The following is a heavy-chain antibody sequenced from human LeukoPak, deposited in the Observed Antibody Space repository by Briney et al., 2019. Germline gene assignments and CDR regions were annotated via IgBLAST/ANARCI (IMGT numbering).Heavy chain of an antibody. CDR2: ISAYNGNT. Sequence: ASVKVSCKASGYTFTSYGISWVRQAPGQGLEWMGWISAYNGNTNYAQKLQGRVTMTTDTSTSTAYMELRSLRSDDTAVYYCARHDDGSLTTVTTVWFDPWGQGTLVTVSS. D-gene: IGHD4-17*01. CDR1: GYTFTSYG. V-gene: IGHV1-18*01. CDR3: ARHDDGSLTTVTTVWFDP. J-gene: IGHJ5*02.